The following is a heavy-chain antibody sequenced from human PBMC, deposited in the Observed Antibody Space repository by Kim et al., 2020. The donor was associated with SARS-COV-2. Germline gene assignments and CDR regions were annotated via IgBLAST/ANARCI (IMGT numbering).Heavy chain of an antibody. V-gene: IGHV4-4*07. Sequence: SGSTNYNPALKSRVPMSVDTSKNQFSLKLSSVTAADTAVYYCARGDGFDYWGQGTLVTVSS. J-gene: IGHJ4*02. CDR2: SGST. CDR3: ARGDGFDY.